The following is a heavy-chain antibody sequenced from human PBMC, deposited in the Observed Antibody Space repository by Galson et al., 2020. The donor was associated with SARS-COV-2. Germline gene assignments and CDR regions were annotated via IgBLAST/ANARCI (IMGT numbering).Heavy chain of an antibody. Sequence: GESLKISCAASGFTFSSYAMHWVRQAPGKGLEWVAVISYDGSNKYYADSVKGRFTISRDNSKNTLYLQMNSLRAEDTAVYYCAREDTYYGMDVWGQGTTVTVSS. CDR2: ISYDGSNK. D-gene: IGHD5-18*01. CDR1: GFTFSSYA. J-gene: IGHJ6*02. CDR3: AREDTYYGMDV. V-gene: IGHV3-30*04.